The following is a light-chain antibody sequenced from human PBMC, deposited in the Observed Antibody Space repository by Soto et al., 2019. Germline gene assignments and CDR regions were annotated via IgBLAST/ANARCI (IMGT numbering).Light chain of an antibody. CDR2: DVN. Sequence: QSALTQPRSVSGSPGQSVTISCTGISSGVGRSNFVSWYQHLPGKAPKLVIYDVNKRPSGVPDRFAGSKSGSTASLTISGLQPEDEADYFCCSYAGSYTWVLGGGTQLTV. J-gene: IGLJ3*02. V-gene: IGLV2-11*01. CDR1: SSGVGRSNF. CDR3: CSYAGSYTWV.